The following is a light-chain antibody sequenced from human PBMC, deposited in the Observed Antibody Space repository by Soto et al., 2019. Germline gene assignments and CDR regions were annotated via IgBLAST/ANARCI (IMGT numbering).Light chain of an antibody. CDR3: SSYAGSNLWV. CDR2: EVS. V-gene: IGLV2-8*01. J-gene: IGLJ3*02. CDR1: SSDVGGYNY. Sequence: HSALTQPPSASGSPGQSVTISCTGTSSDVGGYNYVSWYQQHPGKAPKLMIYEVSKRPSGVPDRFSGSKSGNTASLTVSGLQAEYEADYYCSSYAGSNLWVFGGGTQLTVL.